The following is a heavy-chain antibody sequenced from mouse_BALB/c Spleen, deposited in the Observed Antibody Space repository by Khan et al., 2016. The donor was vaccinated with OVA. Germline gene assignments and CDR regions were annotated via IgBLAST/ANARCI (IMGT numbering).Heavy chain of an antibody. CDR2: INPSDGRT. CDR1: GYTFTSYW. V-gene: IGHV1S81*02. D-gene: IGHD2-10*02. Sequence: QVQLQQSGAELVKPGASVNLSCKASGYTFTSYWMHWVKQRPGQGLDWIGYINPSDGRTHYNESFRNKATLTVDKSSNTAYMQVSSLTSEDSAVYYCARGGYGSLAYWGHGTLVTVSA. CDR3: ARGGYGSLAY. J-gene: IGHJ3*01.